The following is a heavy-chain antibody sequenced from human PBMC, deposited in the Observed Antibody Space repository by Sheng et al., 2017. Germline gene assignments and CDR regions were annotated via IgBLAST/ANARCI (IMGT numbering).Heavy chain of an antibody. Sequence: EVQLLESGGGSVQPGGSLRVSCAASGYTFANYAMAWVRQAPGKGLEWVSGISWNGATINYADPVKGRFTISRDNSQSSLYLQMSSLRAEDTAIYYCATSMGSSGWYPYYYGIDVWGQGTTVTVSS. CDR3: ATSMGSSGWYPYYYGIDV. V-gene: IGHV3-23*01. CDR2: ISWNGATI. D-gene: IGHD6-19*01. CDR1: GYTFANYA. J-gene: IGHJ6*02.